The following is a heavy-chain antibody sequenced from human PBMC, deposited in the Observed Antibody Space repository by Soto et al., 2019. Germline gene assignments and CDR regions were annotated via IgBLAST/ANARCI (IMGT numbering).Heavy chain of an antibody. J-gene: IGHJ6*02. V-gene: IGHV1-69*05. D-gene: IGHD6-25*01. CDR3: ARRASGNLPLRQGMDV. CDR1: GGTFSSYA. Sequence: QVQLVQSGAEVKKPGSSVKVSCKASGGTFSSYAISWVRQAPGQGLEWMGGIIPIFGTNYAQKFQGRVTITXXEXTXXAYMELSSLRSEDTAVYYCARRASGNLPLRQGMDVWGQGTTGTVSS. CDR2: IIPIFGT.